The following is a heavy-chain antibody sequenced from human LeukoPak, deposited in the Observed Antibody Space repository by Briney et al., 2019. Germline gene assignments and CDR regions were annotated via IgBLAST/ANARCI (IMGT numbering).Heavy chain of an antibody. J-gene: IGHJ4*02. CDR2: IWYDGSNK. Sequence: GGSLRLSCAASGFTFSSYGMHWVRQAPGKGLEWVAVIWYDGSNKYYADSVKGRFTISRDNSKNTLYLQMNSLRAEDTAVYYCARGWRYSSSSGEKDFDYWGQGTLVTVSS. CDR3: ARGWRYSSSSGEKDFDY. V-gene: IGHV3-33*01. CDR1: GFTFSSYG. D-gene: IGHD6-6*01.